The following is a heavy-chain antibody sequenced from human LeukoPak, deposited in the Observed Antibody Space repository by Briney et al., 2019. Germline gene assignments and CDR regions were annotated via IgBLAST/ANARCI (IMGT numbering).Heavy chain of an antibody. CDR3: ARLAAAGTSSIGPIGH. J-gene: IGHJ4*02. CDR1: GYTFTSYG. CDR2: ISAYNGNT. V-gene: IGHV1-18*01. D-gene: IGHD6-13*01. Sequence: GASVKVSCKASGYTFTSYGISWVRQAPGQGLEWMGWISAYNGNTNYAQKLQGRVTMTTDTSTSTAYMELRSLRSDDTAVYYCARLAAAGTSSIGPIGHWGQGTLVTVSS.